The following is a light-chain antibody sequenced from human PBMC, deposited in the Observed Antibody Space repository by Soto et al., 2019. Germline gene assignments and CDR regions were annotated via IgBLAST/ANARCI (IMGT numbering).Light chain of an antibody. Sequence: QSALTQPPSASGSPGQSVTISCTGTSSDVGAYNYVSWYRQHPGKAPKLLIYEVTYRPSGVSNRFSGSKSGNTASLTISGLQAEDEADYFCGSYTSSNTLVFGTGTKLTVL. CDR1: SSDVGAYNY. J-gene: IGLJ1*01. CDR2: EVT. V-gene: IGLV2-14*03. CDR3: GSYTSSNTLV.